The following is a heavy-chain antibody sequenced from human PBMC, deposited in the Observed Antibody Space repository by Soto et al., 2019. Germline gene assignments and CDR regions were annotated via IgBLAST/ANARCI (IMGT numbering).Heavy chain of an antibody. CDR2: IYYSGST. D-gene: IGHD2-2*01. CDR1: GGSISSYY. V-gene: IGHV4-59*01. J-gene: IGHJ6*02. CDR3: GREIFTSPLPDRGMDV. Sequence: PSETLSLTCTVSGGSISSYYWSWIRQPPGKGLEWIGYIYYSGSTNYNPSLKSRVTISVDTSKNQFSLKLSSVTAADTAVYFCGREIFTSPLPDRGMDVWGQGTTVTVSS.